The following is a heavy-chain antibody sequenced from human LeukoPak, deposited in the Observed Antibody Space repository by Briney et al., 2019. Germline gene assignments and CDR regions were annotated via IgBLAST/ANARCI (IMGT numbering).Heavy chain of an antibody. CDR2: IYTSGST. Sequence: SETLSLTCTVSGGSISSYYWSWIRQPAGKGLEWIGRIYTSGSTNYNPSLKSRVTMSVDTSKNQFSLKLSSVTAADTAVYYCARGYSYGSGDYYYYMDVWGKGTTVTVSS. V-gene: IGHV4-4*07. CDR1: GGSISSYY. CDR3: ARGYSYGSGDYYYYMDV. J-gene: IGHJ6*03. D-gene: IGHD5-18*01.